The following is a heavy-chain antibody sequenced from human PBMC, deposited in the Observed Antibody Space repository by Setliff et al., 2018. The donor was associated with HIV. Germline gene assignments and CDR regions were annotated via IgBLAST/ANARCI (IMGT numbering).Heavy chain of an antibody. V-gene: IGHV4-39*01. D-gene: IGHD3-3*01. CDR3: ARHVKNDFWSVHHTLDS. Sequence: PSETLSLTCTVSGGSISGGSSGSSNYYWGWIRQPPGKGLEWIASVHNSGSTYYNSSLKSRITISLDTSKNQLSLRLRSVTAADTAVYYCARHVKNDFWSVHHTLDSWGQGTLVTVSS. CDR2: VHNSGST. J-gene: IGHJ4*02. CDR1: GGSSGSSNYY.